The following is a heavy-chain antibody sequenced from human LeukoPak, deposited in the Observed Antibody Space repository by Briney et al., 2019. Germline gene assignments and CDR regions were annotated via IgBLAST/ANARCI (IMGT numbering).Heavy chain of an antibody. CDR2: ISATGGST. CDR3: AKGGYSSGWRNYFDY. V-gene: IGHV3-23*01. J-gene: IGHJ4*02. CDR1: GFTFSSYA. Sequence: GGSLRLSCAASGFTFSSYAMSWVRQAPGKGLEWVSTISATGGSTYYADSVKGRFTISRDNSKDTLYLQMNSLRAEDTAVYYCAKGGYSSGWRNYFDYWGQGTLVTVSS. D-gene: IGHD6-19*01.